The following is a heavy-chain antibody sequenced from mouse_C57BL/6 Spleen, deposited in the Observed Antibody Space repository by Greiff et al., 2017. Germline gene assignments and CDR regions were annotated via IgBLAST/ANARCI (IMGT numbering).Heavy chain of an antibody. V-gene: IGHV5-4*01. Sequence: EVKLMESGGGLVKPGGSLKLSCAASGFTFSSYAMSWVRQTPEKRLEWVATISDGGSYTYYPDNVKGRFTISRDNAKNNLYLQMSHLKSEDTAMYYCARDGDGYLYYFDYWGQGTTLTVSS. CDR3: ARDGDGYLYYFDY. CDR2: ISDGGSYT. J-gene: IGHJ2*01. CDR1: GFTFSSYA. D-gene: IGHD2-3*01.